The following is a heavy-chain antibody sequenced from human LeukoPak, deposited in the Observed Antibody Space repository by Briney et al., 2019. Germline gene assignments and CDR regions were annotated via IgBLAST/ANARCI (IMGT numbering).Heavy chain of an antibody. CDR1: GFTSSSYG. D-gene: IGHD5-24*01. V-gene: IGHV3-30*18. CDR2: ISYDGSNK. CDR3: AKDHRRDGYNAFDY. Sequence: GGSLRLSCAASGFTSSSYGMHWVRQAPGKGLEWVAVISYDGSNKYHADSVKGRFTISRDNSKNTLYLQMNSLRAEDTAVYYCAKDHRRDGYNAFDYWGQGTLVTVSS. J-gene: IGHJ4*02.